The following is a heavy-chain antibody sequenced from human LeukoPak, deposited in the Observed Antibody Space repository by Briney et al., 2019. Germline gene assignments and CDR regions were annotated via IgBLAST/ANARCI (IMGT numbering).Heavy chain of an antibody. CDR2: ISGSGGST. D-gene: IGHD6-13*01. J-gene: IGHJ4*02. V-gene: IGHV3-23*01. CDR3: ASPGTDF. CDR1: GFTFTIYA. Sequence: GGSLRLSCAASGFTFTIYAMTWVRQGPGKGLEWVSSISGSGGSTYYADSVKGRFTISRKNSKNTLYLQMNSLRAEDTAVYYCASPGTDFWGQGTLVTVSS.